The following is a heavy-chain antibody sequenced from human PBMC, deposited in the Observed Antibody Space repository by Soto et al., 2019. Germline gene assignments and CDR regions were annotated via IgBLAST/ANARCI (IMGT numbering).Heavy chain of an antibody. Sequence: QVQLVQSGAEVKKPGASVKVSCKASGYTFTSYDINWVRQATGQGLEWMGWMNPNSGNTGYEQKFQGRVTMPRNTSISTAYMELSSLRSEDTAVYYCARGIIGPAAIDYYYYMDVWGKGTTVNVSS. CDR1: GYTFTSYD. CDR3: ARGIIGPAAIDYYYYMDV. V-gene: IGHV1-8*01. CDR2: MNPNSGNT. D-gene: IGHD2-2*01. J-gene: IGHJ6*03.